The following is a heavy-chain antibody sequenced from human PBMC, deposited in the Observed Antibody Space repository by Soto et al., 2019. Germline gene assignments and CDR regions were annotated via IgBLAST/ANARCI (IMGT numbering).Heavy chain of an antibody. D-gene: IGHD3-16*01. CDR1: GGSFSGYY. CDR2: INHSGST. CDR3: ARIAGGYYYYYGIDV. Sequence: SETLSLTCAVYGGSFSGYYWSWIRQPPGKGLEWIGEINHSGSTNYNPSLKSRVTISVDTSKNQFSLKLSSVTAADTAVYYCARIAGGYYYYYGIDVWGQGTTVTVSS. J-gene: IGHJ6*02. V-gene: IGHV4-34*01.